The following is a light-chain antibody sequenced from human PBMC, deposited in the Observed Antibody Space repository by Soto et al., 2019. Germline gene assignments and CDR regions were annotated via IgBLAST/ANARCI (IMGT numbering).Light chain of an antibody. CDR2: EVS. CDR1: SSDVGGYNY. Sequence: QSVLTQPPSASGSPGQSVTISCTGTSSDVGGYNYVSWYQQHPGKAPKLMIYEVSKRPSGVPDRFSGSKSGNTASLTVSGLQAEDEADYYCSSYAGSNMVVFGGGTTHRP. V-gene: IGLV2-8*01. CDR3: SSYAGSNMVV. J-gene: IGLJ2*01.